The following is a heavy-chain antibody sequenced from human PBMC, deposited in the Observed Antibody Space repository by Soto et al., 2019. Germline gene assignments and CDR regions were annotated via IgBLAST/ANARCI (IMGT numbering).Heavy chain of an antibody. Sequence: PSETLSLTCTVSGGSVSGGSYFWSWVRQPPGKGLEWIGYFYYSGSTKYNPSLKSRVTILEDTSKNQFSLKLTSVTAADTAVYYCTRGGDAYKNGHWGQGTLVTVSS. CDR3: TRGGDAYKNGH. CDR2: FYYSGST. J-gene: IGHJ4*02. CDR1: GGSVSGGSYF. D-gene: IGHD2-21*01. V-gene: IGHV4-61*01.